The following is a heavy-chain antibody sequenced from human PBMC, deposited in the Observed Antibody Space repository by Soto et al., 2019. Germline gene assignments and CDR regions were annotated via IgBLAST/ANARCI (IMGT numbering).Heavy chain of an antibody. D-gene: IGHD3-9*01. Sequence: LSLTCTVSGGSISSGGYYWSWIRQHPGKGLEWIGYIYYSGSTYYNPSLKSRVTISVDTSKNQFSLKLSSVTAADTAVYYCASTYYDILTGYRPLYNWFDPWGQGTLVTVSS. V-gene: IGHV4-31*03. CDR3: ASTYYDILTGYRPLYNWFDP. J-gene: IGHJ5*02. CDR2: IYYSGST. CDR1: GGSISSGGYY.